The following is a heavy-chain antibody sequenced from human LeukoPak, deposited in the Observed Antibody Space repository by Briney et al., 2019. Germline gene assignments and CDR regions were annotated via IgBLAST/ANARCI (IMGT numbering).Heavy chain of an antibody. J-gene: IGHJ6*02. Sequence: GGSLRLSCAASGFTFSSHVMSWVRQAPGKGLEWVSAISGSGGSTYYADSVKGRFTISRDNSKNTLYLQMNSLRAEDTAVYHCAKDRHPDSTERATYGMDVWGQGTTVTVSS. V-gene: IGHV3-23*01. CDR1: GFTFSSHV. CDR3: AKDRHPDSTERATYGMDV. CDR2: ISGSGGST. D-gene: IGHD1-26*01.